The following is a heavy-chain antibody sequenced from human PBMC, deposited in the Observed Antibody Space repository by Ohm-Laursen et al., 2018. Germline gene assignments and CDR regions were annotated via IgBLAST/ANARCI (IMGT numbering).Heavy chain of an antibody. CDR1: GYTFTGYY. CDR2: INPNSGGT. D-gene: IGHD4-11*01. Sequence: GASVKVSCKASGYTFTGYYMHWVRQAPGQGLEWMGWINPNSGGTNYAQKFQGRVTMTRDTSISTAYMELSRLRSDDTAVYYCARASTVTTWVVKYGMDVWGQGTTVTVSS. V-gene: IGHV1-2*02. CDR3: ARASTVTTWVVKYGMDV. J-gene: IGHJ6*02.